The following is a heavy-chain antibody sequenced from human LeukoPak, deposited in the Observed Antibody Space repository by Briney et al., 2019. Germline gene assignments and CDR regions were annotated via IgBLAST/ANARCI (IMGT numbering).Heavy chain of an antibody. V-gene: IGHV5-51*01. J-gene: IGHJ6*02. CDR1: GYSFTSYW. CDR2: IYPGDSDT. CDR3: ARHVEYDSSGYEYYYGMDV. Sequence: GESLKISCKGSGYSFTSYWIGWVRQMPGKGLEWMGIIYPGDSDTRYSPSFQGQVTISADKSISTAYLQWSSLKASDTAMYYCARHVEYDSSGYEYYYGMDVWGQGTTVTVSS. D-gene: IGHD3-22*01.